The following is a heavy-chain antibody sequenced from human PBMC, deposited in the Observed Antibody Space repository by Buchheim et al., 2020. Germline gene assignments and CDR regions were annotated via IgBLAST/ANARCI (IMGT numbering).Heavy chain of an antibody. CDR2: ISAYSGDT. V-gene: IGHV1-18*01. J-gene: IGHJ4*02. CDR3: AIIDTIVGFDY. D-gene: IGHD2-21*01. Sequence: QVQLVQSGAEVKKPGASVKVSCKTSGYTFTTYGIDWVRQAPGQGLEWMEWISAYSGDTSYAQNLQGRVTMTTDTSTSTAYMELRSLRSDDTAMYYCAIIDTIVGFDYWGQGT. CDR1: GYTFTTYG.